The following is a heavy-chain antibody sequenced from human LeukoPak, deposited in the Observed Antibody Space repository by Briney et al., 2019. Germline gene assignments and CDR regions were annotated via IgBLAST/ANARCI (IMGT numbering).Heavy chain of an antibody. D-gene: IGHD6-13*01. J-gene: IGHJ4*02. Sequence: LPGGSLRLSCAASGFTFSNYWIHWVRQAPGEGLEWVAKINQDGTEKAYVDSVRGRFTISRDNAKNSLFLQMNSLRAEDTAVYYCARGPLIAAAGTWWGQGTLVTVSS. CDR3: ARGPLIAAAGTW. CDR1: GFTFSNYW. V-gene: IGHV3-7*03. CDR2: INQDGTEK.